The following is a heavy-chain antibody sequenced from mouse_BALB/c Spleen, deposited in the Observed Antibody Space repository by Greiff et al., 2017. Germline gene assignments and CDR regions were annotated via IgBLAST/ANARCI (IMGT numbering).Heavy chain of an antibody. V-gene: IGHV1-9*01. CDR3: ARNYRYDHYFDY. D-gene: IGHD2-14*01. CDR2: ILPGSGST. J-gene: IGHJ2*01. CDR1: GYTFSSYL. Sequence: VKLMESGAELMKPGASVKLSCKASGYTFSSYLIAWVKQRPGHGLEWIGEILPGSGSTNYNEKFKGKATFTADTSSNTAYMQLSSLTSEDSAVYYCARNYRYDHYFDYWGQGTTLTVSA.